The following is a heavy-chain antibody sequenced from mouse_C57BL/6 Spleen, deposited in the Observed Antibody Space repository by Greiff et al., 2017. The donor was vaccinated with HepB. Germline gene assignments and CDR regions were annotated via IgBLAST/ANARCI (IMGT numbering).Heavy chain of an antibody. CDR2: FYPGSGSI. D-gene: IGHD1-1*01. V-gene: IGHV1-62-2*01. Sequence: QVHVKQSGAELVKPGASVKLSCKASGYTFTEYTIHWVKQRSGQGLEWIGWFYPGSGSIKYNEKFKDKATLTADKSSSTVYMELSRLTSEDSAVYFCARHETYYGSRYAMDYWGQGTSVTVSS. CDR3: ARHETYYGSRYAMDY. J-gene: IGHJ4*01. CDR1: GYTFTEYT.